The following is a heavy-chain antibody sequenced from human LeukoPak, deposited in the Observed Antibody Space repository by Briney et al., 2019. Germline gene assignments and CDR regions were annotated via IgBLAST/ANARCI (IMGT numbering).Heavy chain of an antibody. D-gene: IGHD1-14*01. CDR2: ISSSSSAI. CDR1: GFTFSTYT. CDR3: ARGSPGTTRHFDY. Sequence: GGSLRLSCAASGFTFSTYTMNWVRQAPGKGLEWVSYISSSSSAIFYADSVKGRFTISRDNSKNTVYLEMSSLRAEDTAVYYCARGSPGTTRHFDYWGQGTLVTVSS. V-gene: IGHV3-48*01. J-gene: IGHJ4*02.